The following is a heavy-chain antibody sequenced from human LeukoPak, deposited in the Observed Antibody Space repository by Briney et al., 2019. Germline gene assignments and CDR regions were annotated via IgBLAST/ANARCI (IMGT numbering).Heavy chain of an antibody. Sequence: RGSLRLSCAASGFTVNSNYMTWVRQAPGKGLEWVSVIFSDGSTYYADSVKGRFTISRDNSKNTLYLQMNSLRAEDTAVYYRARGKVFGVALDIWGQGTMVTVSS. CDR3: ARGKVFGVALDI. V-gene: IGHV3-66*01. CDR1: GFTVNSNY. CDR2: IFSDGST. J-gene: IGHJ3*02. D-gene: IGHD3-3*01.